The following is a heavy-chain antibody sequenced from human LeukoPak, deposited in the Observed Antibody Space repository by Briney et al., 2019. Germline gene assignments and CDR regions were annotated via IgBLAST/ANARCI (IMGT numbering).Heavy chain of an antibody. Sequence: NPSQTLSLTCTVSGGSISSGDYYWSWIRQPPGKGLEWIGYIYYSGSTYYNPSLKSRVTISVDKSKNQFSLKLSSVTAADTAVYYCAKLRGYGSGIHYFDYWGQGTLVTVSS. CDR2: IYYSGST. CDR1: GGSISSGDYY. J-gene: IGHJ4*02. CDR3: AKLRGYGSGIHYFDY. D-gene: IGHD3-10*01. V-gene: IGHV4-30-4*08.